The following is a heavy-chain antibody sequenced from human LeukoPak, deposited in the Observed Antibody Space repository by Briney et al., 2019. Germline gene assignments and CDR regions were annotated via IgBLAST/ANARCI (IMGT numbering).Heavy chain of an antibody. CDR2: INANSGCT. CDR3: ARDGHGGNSFDY. J-gene: IGHJ4*02. CDR1: GYTFTGYY. V-gene: IGHV1-2*02. Sequence: GASVKVSCKASGYTFTGYYMHWVRQAPGQGLEWMGWINANSGCTDYAQKFQDRVTMTRDTSISTAYMELSRLRSDDTAVYYCARDGHGGNSFDYWGQGTLVTVSS. D-gene: IGHD4-23*01.